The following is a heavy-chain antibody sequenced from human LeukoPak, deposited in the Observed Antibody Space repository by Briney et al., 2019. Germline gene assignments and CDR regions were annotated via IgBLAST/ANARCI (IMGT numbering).Heavy chain of an antibody. CDR1: GASISSSSCY. CDR2: IYYSGST. CDR3: ARRHDSSGYYYWLDP. J-gene: IGHJ5*02. V-gene: IGHV4-39*01. D-gene: IGHD3-22*01. Sequence: SETLSLTCTVSGASISSSSCYWGWIRQPPGKGLEWFGSIYYSGSTYYNPSLKSRVTISVDTSKNQFSLNLSSVTAADTAVYYCARRHDSSGYYYWLDPWGQGTLVTVSS.